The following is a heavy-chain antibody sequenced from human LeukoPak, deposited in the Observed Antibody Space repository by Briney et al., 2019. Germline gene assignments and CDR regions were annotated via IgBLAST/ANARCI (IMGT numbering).Heavy chain of an antibody. V-gene: IGHV3-11*01. CDR2: MHNSDNTI. CDR3: ARGHYGLDV. J-gene: IGHJ6*02. CDR1: GFTFSDWY. D-gene: IGHD3-10*01. Sequence: PGGSLRLSCAASGFTFSDWYLSWIRQAPGKTLEWISYMHNSDNTIYYADSVKGRFTISRDNAKSSVDLQMNSLRDEDTAVYYCARGHYGLDVWGQGTTVTVSS.